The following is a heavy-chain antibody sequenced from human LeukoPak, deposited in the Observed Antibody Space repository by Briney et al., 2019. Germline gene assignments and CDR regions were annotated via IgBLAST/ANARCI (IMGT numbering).Heavy chain of an antibody. V-gene: IGHV3-64*05. Sequence: PGGSLRLSCSASGFTFSGYAMHWVRQAPGKGLEYVSGISSNGGSTYSADSVKGRFTISRDNSKNTLYVQMSSLRAEDTDVYYCVKARLGYCSGGSCLGFDYWGQGSLVAVSS. CDR2: ISSNGGST. CDR3: VKARLGYCSGGSCLGFDY. D-gene: IGHD2-15*01. J-gene: IGHJ4*02. CDR1: GFTFSGYA.